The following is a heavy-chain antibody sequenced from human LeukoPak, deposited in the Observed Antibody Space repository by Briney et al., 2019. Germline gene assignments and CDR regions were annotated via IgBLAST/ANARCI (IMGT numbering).Heavy chain of an antibody. Sequence: PSETLSLTCAVSGGSISSGGYSWSWIRQPPGKGLEWIGYIYHSGSTYYNPSLKSRVTISVDRSKNQFSLKPSSVTAADTAVYFCARHSDYFAVFDYWGQGTLATVSS. V-gene: IGHV4-30-2*01. CDR3: ARHSDYFAVFDY. J-gene: IGHJ4*02. CDR2: IYHSGST. D-gene: IGHD2/OR15-2a*01. CDR1: GGSISSGGYS.